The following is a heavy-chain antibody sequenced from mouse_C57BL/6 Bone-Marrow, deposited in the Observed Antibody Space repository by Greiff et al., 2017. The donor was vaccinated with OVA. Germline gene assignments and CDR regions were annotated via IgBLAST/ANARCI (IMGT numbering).Heavy chain of an antibody. CDR2: IYPGDGDT. CDR1: GYAFSSSW. J-gene: IGHJ2*01. Sequence: VKVVESGPELVKPGASVKISCKASGYAFSSSWMNWVKQRPGKGLEWIGRIYPGDGDTNYNGKFKGKATLTADKSSSTAYMQLSSLTSEDSAVYFCAREVGRGVYFDYWGQGTTLTVSS. D-gene: IGHD4-1*01. CDR3: AREVGRGVYFDY. V-gene: IGHV1-82*01.